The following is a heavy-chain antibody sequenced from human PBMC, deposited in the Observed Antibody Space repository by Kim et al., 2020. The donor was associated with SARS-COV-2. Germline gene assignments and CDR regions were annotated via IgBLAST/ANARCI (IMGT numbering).Heavy chain of an antibody. V-gene: IGHV1-69*04. J-gene: IGHJ4*02. D-gene: IGHD2-15*01. Sequence: SVKVSCKASGGTFSSYAISWVRQAPGQGLEWMGRIIPILGIANYAQKFQGRVTITADKSTSTAYMELSSLRSEDTAVYYCARGHGDGYSSWGADYWGQGTLVTVSS. CDR1: GGTFSSYA. CDR3: ARGHGDGYSSWGADY. CDR2: IIPILGIA.